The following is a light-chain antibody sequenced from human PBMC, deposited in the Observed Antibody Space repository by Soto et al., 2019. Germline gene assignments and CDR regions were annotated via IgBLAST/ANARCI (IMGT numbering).Light chain of an antibody. V-gene: IGKV3-20*01. Sequence: DIVLTQCPCTLSLSPGERSTLSCRASQSVRSSHLAWYQQMSGQAPRLLIYGTSNTATGIPDRFSGSGSGTDFSLTISRLEPEDFAVYYCQQYSSSPLTFGGGTKVDIK. CDR3: QQYSSSPLT. J-gene: IGKJ4*01. CDR2: GTS. CDR1: QSVRSSH.